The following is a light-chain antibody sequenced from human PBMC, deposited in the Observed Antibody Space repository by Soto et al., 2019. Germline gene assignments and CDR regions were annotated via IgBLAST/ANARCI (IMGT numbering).Light chain of an antibody. V-gene: IGKV3-15*01. Sequence: EIVMTQSPATLSVSPGERATLSCRASQSVGSNLGWYQQKPGQAPRLLIYGASTRATDIPARFSGSGSGTDFTLTISSLQSEDFAVYSCQQYNDWPWTFGQGTKVEIK. CDR3: QQYNDWPWT. CDR2: GAS. J-gene: IGKJ1*01. CDR1: QSVGSN.